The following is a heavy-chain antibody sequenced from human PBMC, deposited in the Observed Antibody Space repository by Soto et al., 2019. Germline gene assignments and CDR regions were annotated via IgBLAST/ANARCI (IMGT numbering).Heavy chain of an antibody. J-gene: IGHJ4*02. CDR1: GFTFSAYS. V-gene: IGHV3-48*01. Sequence: GVSLRLSCPASGFTFSAYSMSWVRQAPGKGLEWVSYISSTSNTIYYADSVKGRFTISRDNAKNSLYLHMNSLSAEDTAVYYCARDRGCSGGICYRDLGYWGQGT. CDR2: ISSTSNTI. D-gene: IGHD2-15*01. CDR3: ARDRGCSGGICYRDLGY.